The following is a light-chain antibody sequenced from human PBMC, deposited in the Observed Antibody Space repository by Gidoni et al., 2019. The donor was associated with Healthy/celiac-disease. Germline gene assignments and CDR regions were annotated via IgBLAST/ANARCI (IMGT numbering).Light chain of an antibody. CDR3: QQRSNWPPT. CDR2: DAS. V-gene: IGKV3-11*01. CDR1: QSCSSY. Sequence: EIVLTQSPATLSLSPGERATLSCRASQSCSSYLAWYQQKPGQAPRLLIYDASNRATGIPDRFSGSGSGTDFTLTISSLEPEDFAVYYCQQRSNWPPTFGQXTKLEIK. J-gene: IGKJ2*01.